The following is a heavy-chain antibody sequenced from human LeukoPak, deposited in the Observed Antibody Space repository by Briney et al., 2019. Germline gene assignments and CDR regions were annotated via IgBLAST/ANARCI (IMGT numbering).Heavy chain of an antibody. J-gene: IGHJ3*02. CDR2: IYYSGST. Sequence: SETLSLTCTVSGGSISSYYWSWIRQPPGKGLEWIGYIYYSGSTNYNPSLKSRVTMSVDTSKNQFSLKLSSVTAADTAVYYCARSAGPGDYAFDIWGQGTMVTVSS. V-gene: IGHV4-59*01. CDR1: GGSISSYY. D-gene: IGHD2-21*01. CDR3: ARSAGPGDYAFDI.